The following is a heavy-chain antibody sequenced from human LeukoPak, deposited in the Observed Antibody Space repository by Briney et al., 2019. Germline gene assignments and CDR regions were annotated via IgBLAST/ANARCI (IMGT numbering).Heavy chain of an antibody. J-gene: IGHJ4*02. CDR2: FDPEDGET. V-gene: IGHV1-24*01. D-gene: IGHD3-22*01. Sequence: WASVKVSCKVSGYTLTELSMHWVRQAPGKGLEWMGGFDPEDGETIYAQKFQGRVTMTEDTSTDTAYMELSSLRSEDTAVSYCATVNPYDSSGYLPESWGQGTLVTVSS. CDR1: GYTLTELS. CDR3: ATVNPYDSSGYLPES.